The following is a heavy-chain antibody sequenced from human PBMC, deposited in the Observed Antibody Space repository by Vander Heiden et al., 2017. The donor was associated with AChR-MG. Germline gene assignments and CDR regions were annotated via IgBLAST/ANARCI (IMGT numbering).Heavy chain of an antibody. CDR3: ASRSFD. CDR2: ISFDGKP. Sequence: QVQLVESGGRVVQPGRSLRLSCAASGFTFNQYAIHWVPPVPGKGLDWVAVISFDGKPSYSDSPKVLFVISRDNSKNTVYLQFNTLQTDATAVSFCASRSFD. CDR1: GFTFNQYA. V-gene: IGHV3-30*09. J-gene: IGHJ3*01.